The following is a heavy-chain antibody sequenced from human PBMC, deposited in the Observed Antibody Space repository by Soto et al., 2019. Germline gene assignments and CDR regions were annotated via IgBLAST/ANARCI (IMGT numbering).Heavy chain of an antibody. CDR2: IYYSGST. J-gene: IGHJ4*02. V-gene: IGHV4-59*01. D-gene: IGHD3-10*01. CDR3: AGGYYGSGSYPLGY. CDR1: GGSISSYY. Sequence: PSETLSLTCTVSGGSISSYYWSWIRQPPGKGLEWIGYIYYSGSTNYNPSLKSRVTISVGTSKNQFSLKLSSVTAADTAVYYCAGGYYGSGSYPLGYWGQGTLVTVSS.